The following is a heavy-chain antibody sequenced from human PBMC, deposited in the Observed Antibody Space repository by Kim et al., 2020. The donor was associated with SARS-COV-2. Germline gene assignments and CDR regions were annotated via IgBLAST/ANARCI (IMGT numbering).Heavy chain of an antibody. CDR3: ARDGVAAGHGYFDY. J-gene: IGHJ4*02. Sequence: AASVEGRFTISRDNSKNTLYLQMNSLRAEDTAVYYCARDGVAAGHGYFDYWGQGTLVTVSS. D-gene: IGHD6-13*01. V-gene: IGHV3-33*01.